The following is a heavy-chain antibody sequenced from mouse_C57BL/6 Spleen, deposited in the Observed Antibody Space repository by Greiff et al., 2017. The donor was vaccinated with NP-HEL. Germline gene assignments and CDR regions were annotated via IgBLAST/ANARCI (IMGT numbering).Heavy chain of an antibody. Sequence: QVQPQQPGAELVRPGTSVKLSCKASGYTFTSYWMHWVKQRPGQGLEWIGVIDPSDSYTNYNPKFKGKATLTVDTSSSTAYMQLSSLTSEDSAVYYCAGNYFYYAMDYWGQGTSVTVSS. CDR3: AGNYFYYAMDY. J-gene: IGHJ4*01. V-gene: IGHV1-59*01. CDR2: IDPSDSYT. CDR1: GYTFTSYW. D-gene: IGHD2-1*01.